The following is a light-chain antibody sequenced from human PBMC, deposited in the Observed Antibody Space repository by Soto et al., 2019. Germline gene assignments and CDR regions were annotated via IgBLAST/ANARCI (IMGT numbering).Light chain of an antibody. CDR2: GAT. Sequence: EIVLTQSPGALSLSPGERATLSCWASESVGDYLARYQQKPGQAPRLLIYGATKRTSGTPDRFSGTGSETAFTLAISRLEPGDFAVYYCQQYVTSPAITFGQGTRLEIK. CDR3: QQYVTSPAIT. CDR1: ESVGDY. J-gene: IGKJ5*01. V-gene: IGKV3-20*01.